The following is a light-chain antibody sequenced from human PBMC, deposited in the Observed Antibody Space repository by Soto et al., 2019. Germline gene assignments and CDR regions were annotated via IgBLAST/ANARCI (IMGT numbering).Light chain of an antibody. J-gene: IGLJ1*01. V-gene: IGLV1-40*01. CDR1: SSNIGAGYD. CDR2: GNS. CDR3: QSYDSSLSGSYV. Sequence: QSALTQPPSVSEAPGQRVTISCTGSSSNIGAGYDVHWYQQLPGTAPKLLIYGNSNRPSGVPDRFSGSKSGTSASLAITGLQAEDEADYYCQSYDSSLSGSYVFGTGTKVTVL.